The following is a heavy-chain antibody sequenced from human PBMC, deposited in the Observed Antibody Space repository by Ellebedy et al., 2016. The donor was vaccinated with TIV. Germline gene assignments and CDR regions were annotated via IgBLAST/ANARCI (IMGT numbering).Heavy chain of an antibody. D-gene: IGHD2-21*02. J-gene: IGHJ5*02. CDR2: AYFSGRT. CDR1: GGSISSSSYY. V-gene: IGHV4-39*01. CDR3: PRRVGGGDYSWFDP. Sequence: MPSETLSLTCTVSGGSISSSSYYWGWIRRPPGKGLEWIGSAYFSGRTNYNASLKSRVTLAVDTAKNQFSLKMTSVTAAETAVYYWPRRVGGGDYSWFDPWGQGILVTVSS.